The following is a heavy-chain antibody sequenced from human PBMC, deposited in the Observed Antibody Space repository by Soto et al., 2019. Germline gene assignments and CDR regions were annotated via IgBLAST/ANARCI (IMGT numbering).Heavy chain of an antibody. D-gene: IGHD3-22*01. CDR1: GFTFSSYA. J-gene: IGHJ4*02. V-gene: IGHV3-64D*08. CDR2: ISSNGGST. CDR3: VKDLGTSYYDSSGYYGDY. Sequence: GGSLRLSCSASGFTFSSYAMHWVRQAPGKGLEYVSAISSNGGSTYYADSVKGRFTISRDNSKNTLYLQMSSLRAEDTAVYYCVKDLGTSYYDSSGYYGDYWGQGTLVTVSS.